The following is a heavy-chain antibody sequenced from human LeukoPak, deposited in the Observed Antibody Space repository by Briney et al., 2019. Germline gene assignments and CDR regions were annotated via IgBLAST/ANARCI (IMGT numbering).Heavy chain of an antibody. CDR3: ARTREGVWGSYSP. CDR2: INPKSGGT. CDR1: GYSFTDYY. D-gene: IGHD3-16*01. V-gene: IGHV1-2*02. J-gene: IGHJ4*02. Sequence: VASVKVSCKACGYSFTDYYIHWVRLAPGQGLEWMGWINPKSGGTHYAQKFQGRVSMTRDTSINTVHLELSSLKTNDTAVYYCARTREGVWGSYSPWGQGTLVTVSS.